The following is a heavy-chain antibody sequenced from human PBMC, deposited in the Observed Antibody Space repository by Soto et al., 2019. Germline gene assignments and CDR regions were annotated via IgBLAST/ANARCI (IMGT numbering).Heavy chain of an antibody. CDR3: ARVHPGDPSCLPSDYFDY. CDR2: IYYSGST. Sequence: SETLALTWTCSGGSIRRYYWRLSRQPPGKGLEWIGYIYYSGSTNYNPSLKSRVTISVDTSKNQVPLKLSSVTAADTAVYYCARVHPGDPSCLPSDYFDYWGQGTLVTVSS. V-gene: IGHV4-59*01. D-gene: IGHD3-10*01. J-gene: IGHJ4*02. CDR1: GGSIRRYY.